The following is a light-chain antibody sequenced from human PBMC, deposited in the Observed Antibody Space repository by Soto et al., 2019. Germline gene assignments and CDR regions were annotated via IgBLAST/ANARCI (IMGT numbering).Light chain of an antibody. V-gene: IGKV3-11*01. CDR1: QSVSSY. CDR2: AAS. J-gene: IGKJ3*01. Sequence: EIVVTQSPATLSLSTKERATLSCRASQSVSSYLAWYQQKPGQAPKVLMYAASNRGTGIPARFSGSGSGTDFTLTISSLEPEDFAVYYCQQPRSCPLTFGPGTKVDIK. CDR3: QQPRSCPLT.